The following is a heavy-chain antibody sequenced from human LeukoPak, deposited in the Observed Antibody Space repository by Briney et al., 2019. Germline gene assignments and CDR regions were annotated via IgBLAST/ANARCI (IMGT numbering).Heavy chain of an antibody. CDR3: AKVPNYDFWSGYNYYGMDV. CDR1: GFTFSSYA. V-gene: IGHV3-23*01. CDR2: ISGSSGST. Sequence: PGGSLRLSCAASGFTFSSYAMSWVRQAPGKGLEWVSAISGSSGSTYYADSVKGRFTISRDNSKDTLYLQMNSLRAEDTAVYYCAKVPNYDFWSGYNYYGMDVWGQGTTVTVSS. J-gene: IGHJ6*02. D-gene: IGHD3-3*01.